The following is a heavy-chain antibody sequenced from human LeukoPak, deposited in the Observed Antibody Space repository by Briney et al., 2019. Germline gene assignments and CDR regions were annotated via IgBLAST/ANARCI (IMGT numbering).Heavy chain of an antibody. CDR3: ARRFDY. J-gene: IGHJ4*02. CDR2: INHSGST. V-gene: IGHV4-34*01. CDR1: GGSFSGYY. D-gene: IGHD3-3*01. Sequence: PSETLSLTCAVYGGSFSGYYWSWIRQPPGKGLEWIGEINHSGSTNYNPSLKSRVTISVDTSKNQFSLKLSSVTAADTAVYYRARRFDYWGQGTLVTVSS.